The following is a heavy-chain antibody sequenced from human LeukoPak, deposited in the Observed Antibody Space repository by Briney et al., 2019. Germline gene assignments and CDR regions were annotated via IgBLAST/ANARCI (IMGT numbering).Heavy chain of an antibody. Sequence: PSETLSLTCAVYGGSFSGYYWSWIRQPPGKGLEWIGEINHSGSTNYNPSLKSRVTISVDTSKNQFSLKLSSVTAADTAVYYCARSIAAAGTVTFDPWGQGTLVTVSS. CDR2: INHSGST. V-gene: IGHV4-34*01. CDR3: ARSIAAAGTVTFDP. CDR1: GGSFSGYY. J-gene: IGHJ5*02. D-gene: IGHD6-13*01.